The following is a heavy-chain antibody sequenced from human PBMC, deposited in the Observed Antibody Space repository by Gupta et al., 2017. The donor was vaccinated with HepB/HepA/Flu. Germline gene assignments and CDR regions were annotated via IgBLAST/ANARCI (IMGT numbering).Heavy chain of an antibody. D-gene: IGHD6-19*01. CDR3: ARGSGAYSSGWDAAFEYFQH. CDR1: GGSISSGGYY. CDR2: IYYSGST. V-gene: IGHV4-31*03. Sequence: QVQLQESGPGLVKPSQTLSLTCTVSGGSISSGGYYWSWIRQHPGKGLEWIGYIYYSGSTYYNPSLKSRVTISVDTSKNQFSLKLSSVTAADTAVYYCARGSGAYSSGWDAAFEYFQHWGQGTLVTVSS. J-gene: IGHJ1*01.